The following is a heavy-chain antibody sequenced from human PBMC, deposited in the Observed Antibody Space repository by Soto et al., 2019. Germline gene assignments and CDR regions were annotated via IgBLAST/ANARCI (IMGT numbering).Heavy chain of an antibody. V-gene: IGHV4-38-2*01. CDR3: ARQGSY. CDR1: VYSLSSGYY. CDR2: IYHSGST. Sequence: SETLYLTCAVSVYSLSSGYYWGWIRQPPGKGLEWIGSIYHSGSTYYNPSLKSRINISADPSKNQVSLTLTSVTAADTAVYYCARQGSYWGQGALVTVSS. J-gene: IGHJ4*02.